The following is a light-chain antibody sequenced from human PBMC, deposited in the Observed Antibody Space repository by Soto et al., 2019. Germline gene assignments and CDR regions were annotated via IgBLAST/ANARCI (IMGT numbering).Light chain of an antibody. CDR2: EDS. CDR3: SSYTSSSTSYV. V-gene: IGLV2-14*02. Sequence: QSALTQPASVSGSPGQSITISCTGTSSDVGKYNLVSWYQQHPGKAPKLIIYEDSNRPSAVSNRFSGSKSGNTASLTISGLQAEDEADYYCSSYTSSSTSYVFGTGTKVTVL. CDR1: SSDVGKYNL. J-gene: IGLJ1*01.